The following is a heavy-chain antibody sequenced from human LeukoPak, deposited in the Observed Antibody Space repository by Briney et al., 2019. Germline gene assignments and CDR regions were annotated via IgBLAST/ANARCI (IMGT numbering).Heavy chain of an antibody. CDR3: ARDYYDSSGQLHAGAHAFDI. J-gene: IGHJ3*02. V-gene: IGHV3-33*01. CDR1: GFAFRTFG. Sequence: GGSLRLSCASSGFAFRTFGMHWVRQAPGKGLEWVAIIWYDGINKYCADSVKGRFTISRDNSKNTLYLQMNSLRAEDTAVYYCARDYYDSSGQLHAGAHAFDIWGQGTMVTVSS. D-gene: IGHD3-22*01. CDR2: IWYDGINK.